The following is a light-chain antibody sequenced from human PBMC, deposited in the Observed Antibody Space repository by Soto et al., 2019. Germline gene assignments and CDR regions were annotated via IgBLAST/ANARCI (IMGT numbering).Light chain of an antibody. CDR1: QSIDSH. CDR3: LQTYSLPVA. J-gene: IGKJ4*01. CDR2: GAS. V-gene: IGKV1-39*01. Sequence: DIQVTQSPSSLSASVGDRVTITCRASQSIDSHLNWYQQKPGTAPHLLISGASNLQGGVPSRFSGSGSGTDFTLTITTLQPADFATYYCLQTYSLPVAFGGGTKVEVK.